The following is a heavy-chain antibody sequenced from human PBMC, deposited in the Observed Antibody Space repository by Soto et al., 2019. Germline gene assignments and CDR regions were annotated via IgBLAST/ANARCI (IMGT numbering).Heavy chain of an antibody. CDR1: GYTFTSYG. Sequence: GASVKVSCKASGYTFTSYGISWVRQAPGQGLEWMGWISAYNGNTNYAQKLQGRVTMTTDTSTSTAYMELRSLRSDDTAVYYCARGHKQWLVRERHYYYGMDVWGQGTTVTVSS. V-gene: IGHV1-18*01. J-gene: IGHJ6*02. CDR3: ARGHKQWLVRERHYYYGMDV. CDR2: ISAYNGNT. D-gene: IGHD6-19*01.